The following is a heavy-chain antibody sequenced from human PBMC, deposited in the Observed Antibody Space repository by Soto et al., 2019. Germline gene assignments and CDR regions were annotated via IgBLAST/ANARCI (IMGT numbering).Heavy chain of an antibody. CDR1: GFTFSNYA. CDR3: ANYYGDYAGGEFFHH. J-gene: IGHJ1*01. Sequence: EVQLLESGGDLVQPGGSLRLSCALSGFTFSNYAMNWVRQAPGKGLEWVSAITGSGRSTYYAESVKGRFTISRDNSKNTLYLQMNSLRAEDTAVYYCANYYGDYAGGEFFHHWGQGTLVTVSS. V-gene: IGHV3-23*01. D-gene: IGHD4-17*01. CDR2: ITGSGRST.